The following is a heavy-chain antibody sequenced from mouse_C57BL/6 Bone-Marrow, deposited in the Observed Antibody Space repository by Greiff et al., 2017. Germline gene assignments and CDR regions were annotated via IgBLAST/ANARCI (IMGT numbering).Heavy chain of an antibody. J-gene: IGHJ1*03. Sequence: EVQLQQSGPELVKPGASVKISCKASGYTFTDYYMNWVKQSHGKSLEWIGDINPNNGGTSYNQKFKGKATLTVDKSSSTAYMELRSLTSEDSAVYYCARLRYSNYLYWYFDVWGTGTTVTVSS. CDR1: GYTFTDYY. V-gene: IGHV1-26*01. CDR2: INPNNGGT. CDR3: ARLRYSNYLYWYFDV. D-gene: IGHD2-5*01.